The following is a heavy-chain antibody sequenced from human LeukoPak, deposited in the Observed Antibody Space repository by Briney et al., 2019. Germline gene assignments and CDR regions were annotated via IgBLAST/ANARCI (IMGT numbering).Heavy chain of an antibody. CDR1: GGSISSYY. V-gene: IGHV4-4*07. J-gene: IGHJ3*02. CDR3: ARVRYSSGYYYVRTSDAFDI. D-gene: IGHD3-22*01. Sequence: SETLSLTCTVSGGSISSYYWSWIRQPAGKGLEWIGRIYTSGSTNYNPSLKSRVTMSVDTSKNQFSLKPSSVTAADTAVYYCARVRYSSGYYYVRTSDAFDIWGQGTMVTVSS. CDR2: IYTSGST.